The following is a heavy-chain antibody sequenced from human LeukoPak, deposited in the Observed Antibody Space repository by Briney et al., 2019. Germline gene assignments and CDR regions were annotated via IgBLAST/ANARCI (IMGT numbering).Heavy chain of an antibody. J-gene: IGHJ3*02. CDR3: ARLYLPYTSAWYGSAFDI. Sequence: PSQTLSLTCTVSGGSISSGTYYWSWIRQPAGKGLEWIGRIYSSGTTNYNPSLKSRVTISLDTSKNQFSLRLSSVTAADTAVYYCARLYLPYTSAWYGSAFDIWGQGTMVTVSS. D-gene: IGHD6-13*01. CDR2: IYSSGTT. V-gene: IGHV4-61*02. CDR1: GGSISSGTYY.